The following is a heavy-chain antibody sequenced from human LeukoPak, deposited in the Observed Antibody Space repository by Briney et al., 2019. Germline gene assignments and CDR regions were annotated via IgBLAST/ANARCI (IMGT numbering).Heavy chain of an antibody. CDR2: ISGSGGST. V-gene: IGHV3-23*01. J-gene: IGHJ4*02. CDR1: GFTFSSYA. CDR3: AKQCGPYYDSSDYYSDY. Sequence: GGSLRLSCAASGFTFSSYAMSWVRQAPGKGLEWVSAISGSGGSTYYADSVKGRFTISRDNSKNTMYLQVNGLRAEDTAVYYCAKQCGPYYDSSDYYSDYWGQGTLVTVSS. D-gene: IGHD3-22*01.